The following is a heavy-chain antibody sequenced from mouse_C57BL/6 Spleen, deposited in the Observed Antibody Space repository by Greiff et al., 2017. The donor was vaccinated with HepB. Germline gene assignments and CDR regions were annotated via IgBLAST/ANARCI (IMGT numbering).Heavy chain of an antibody. CDR3: ARRYYGYAMDY. CDR2: INPGSGGT. J-gene: IGHJ4*01. Sequence: QVQLKESGAELVRPGTSVKVSCKASGYAFTNYLIEWVKQRPGQGLEWIGVINPGSGGTNYNEKFKGKATLTADKSSSTAYMQLSSLTSEDSAVYFCARRYYGYAMDYWGQGTSVTVSS. V-gene: IGHV1-54*01. CDR1: GYAFTNYL. D-gene: IGHD1-1*01.